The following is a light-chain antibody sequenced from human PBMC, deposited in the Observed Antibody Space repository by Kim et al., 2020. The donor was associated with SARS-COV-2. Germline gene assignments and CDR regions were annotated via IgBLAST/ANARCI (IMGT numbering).Light chain of an antibody. CDR3: AAWDDSLNGVI. CDR1: RSNIGSNA. J-gene: IGLJ2*01. Sequence: ELTQPPSASGTPGQRVTISCSGSRSNIGSNAINWYQQLPGTAPKLLIYSNDHRPSGVPDRFSGSKSGTSASLAISGLQSEDEADYYCAAWDDSLNGVIFGGGTQLTVL. CDR2: SND. V-gene: IGLV1-44*01.